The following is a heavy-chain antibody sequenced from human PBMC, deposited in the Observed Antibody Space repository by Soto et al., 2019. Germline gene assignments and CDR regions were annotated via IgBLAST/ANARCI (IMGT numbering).Heavy chain of an antibody. CDR2: IIPIFGTA. CDR1: GGTFSSYA. Sequence: SVKGSCKASGGTFSSYAISWVRQAPGQGLEWMGGIIPIFGTANYAQKFQGRVTITADKSTSTAYMELSSLRSEDTAVYYCARDLGYSSSWTHYYYYGMDVWGQGTTVTVSS. J-gene: IGHJ6*02. D-gene: IGHD6-13*01. V-gene: IGHV1-69*06. CDR3: ARDLGYSSSWTHYYYYGMDV.